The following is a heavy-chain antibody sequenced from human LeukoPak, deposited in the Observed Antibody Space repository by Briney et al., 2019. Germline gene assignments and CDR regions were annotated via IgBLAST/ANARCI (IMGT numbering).Heavy chain of an antibody. D-gene: IGHD2-8*01. CDR3: ARVGYCTNGVCYSYDWYFDL. CDR2: IYYSGST. Sequence: PSETLSLTCTVSGGSISSYYWSWIRQPPGKGLEWIGYIYYSGSTNYNPSLKRRVTISVDTSKNQFSLKLSSVTAADTAVYYCARVGYCTNGVCYSYDWYFDLWGRGTLVTVSS. CDR1: GGSISSYY. J-gene: IGHJ2*01. V-gene: IGHV4-59*01.